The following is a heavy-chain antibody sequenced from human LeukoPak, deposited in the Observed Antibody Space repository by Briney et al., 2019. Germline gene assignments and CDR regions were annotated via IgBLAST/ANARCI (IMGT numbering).Heavy chain of an antibody. CDR2: INHSGST. CDR3: AGGNGWYGDYYFDY. V-gene: IGHV4-34*01. Sequence: SETLSLTCAVYGGSFSGYYWSWIRQPPGKGLEWIGEINHSGSTNYNPSLKSRVTISVDTSKNQFSLKLSSVTAADTAVYYCAGGNGWYGDYYFDYWGQGTLVTVSS. J-gene: IGHJ4*02. CDR1: GGSFSGYY. D-gene: IGHD6-19*01.